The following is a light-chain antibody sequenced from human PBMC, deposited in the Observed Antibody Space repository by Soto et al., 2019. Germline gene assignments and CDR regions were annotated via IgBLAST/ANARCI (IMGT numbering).Light chain of an antibody. CDR3: SSYSHSPPSYV. CDR2: HVT. J-gene: IGLJ1*01. V-gene: IGLV2-14*03. Sequence: QSVLTQLASVSGSPGQSITISCTGSSVDVGDYNSVSWYQQHPGKAPKVMIYHVTIRASGVSNRFSGSKSGNTASLTISGLQAEDEADYYCSSYSHSPPSYVFGTGTKVTVL. CDR1: SVDVGDYNS.